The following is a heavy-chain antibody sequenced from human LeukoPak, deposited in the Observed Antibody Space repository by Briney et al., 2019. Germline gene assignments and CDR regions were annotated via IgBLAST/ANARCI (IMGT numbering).Heavy chain of an antibody. CDR3: ARGAWATRLGS. Sequence: SETLSLTCAVYGETLNSYYWSWVRQPPGEGLEWIGEIYESGTTEYNPSLKSRVTISMVPSKQQFSLSLSSVTAADTAVYYCARGAWATRLGSWGLGTPVIVSS. V-gene: IGHV4-34*01. J-gene: IGHJ4*02. D-gene: IGHD2-15*01. CDR2: IYESGTT. CDR1: GETLNSYY.